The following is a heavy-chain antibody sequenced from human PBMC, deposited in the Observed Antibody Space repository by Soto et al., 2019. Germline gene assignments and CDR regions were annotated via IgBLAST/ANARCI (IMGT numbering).Heavy chain of an antibody. CDR1: GYTFTSYG. V-gene: IGHV1-18*01. CDR2: ISAYNGNT. D-gene: IGHD2-15*01. Sequence: ASVKVSCKASGYTFTSYGISWVRQAPGQGLEWMGWISAYNGNTNYAQKLQGRVTMTTDTSTSTAYMELRSLRSDDTAVYYCARIYPKLGYCSGGSCFFGSYFDYWGQGTLVTVSS. J-gene: IGHJ4*02. CDR3: ARIYPKLGYCSGGSCFFGSYFDY.